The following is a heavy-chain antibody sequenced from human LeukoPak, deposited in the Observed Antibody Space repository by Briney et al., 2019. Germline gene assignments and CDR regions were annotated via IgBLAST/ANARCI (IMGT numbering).Heavy chain of an antibody. J-gene: IGHJ1*01. V-gene: IGHV3-74*01. Sequence: GGSLRLSCAASGFIFSNYWMHWVRQVPGKGLVWVSRINTDGSTTSYADSVRGRFTISRDNAKNSLYLQMNSLGVDDTAVYYCGTYSINNAREFQYWGQGTLVTVPS. CDR2: INTDGSTT. CDR3: GTYSINNAREFQY. CDR1: GFIFSNYW. D-gene: IGHD4-11*01.